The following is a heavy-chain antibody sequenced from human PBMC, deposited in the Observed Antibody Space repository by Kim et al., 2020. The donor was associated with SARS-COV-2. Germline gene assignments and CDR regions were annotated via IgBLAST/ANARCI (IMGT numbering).Heavy chain of an antibody. Sequence: SETLSLTCAVYGGSFSGYYWSWIRQPPGKGLEWIGEINHSGSTNYNPSLKSRVTISVDTSKNQFSLKLSSVTAADTAVYYCARGGHFDWLYHFDYWGQGTLVTVSS. D-gene: IGHD3-9*01. CDR2: INHSGST. CDR3: ARGGHFDWLYHFDY. CDR1: GGSFSGYY. V-gene: IGHV4-34*01. J-gene: IGHJ4*02.